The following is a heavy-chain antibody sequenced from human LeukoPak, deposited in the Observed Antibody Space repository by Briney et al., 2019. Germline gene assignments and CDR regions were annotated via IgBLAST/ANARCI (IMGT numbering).Heavy chain of an antibody. D-gene: IGHD4-17*01. CDR1: GGSISSDNYY. J-gene: IGHJ6*03. CDR2: IYYSGST. V-gene: IGHV4-39*07. CDR3: ARAYYGDPYYYYMDV. Sequence: SETLSLTCTVSGGSISSDNYYWGWIRQPPGKGLEWIGSIYYSGSTNYNPSLKSRVTISVDTSKNQFSLKLSSVTAADTAVYYCARAYYGDPYYYYMDVWGKGTTVTVSS.